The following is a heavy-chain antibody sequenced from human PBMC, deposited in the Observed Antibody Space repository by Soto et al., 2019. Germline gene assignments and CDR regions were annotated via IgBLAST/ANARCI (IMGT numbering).Heavy chain of an antibody. CDR1: NYTFSDYG. J-gene: IGHJ4*02. Sequence: GGSLRLSCVASNYTFSDYGMHWVRQAPGKGLEWVALIWYDSRGKYYADSVKGRFTISRDNSKNTVYLQMNSLRAEDTAVYYCARDGNPAKWFVLPMDHWGLGTLVTVPS. V-gene: IGHV3-33*01. CDR2: IWYDSRGK. D-gene: IGHD3-10*01. CDR3: ARDGNPAKWFVLPMDH.